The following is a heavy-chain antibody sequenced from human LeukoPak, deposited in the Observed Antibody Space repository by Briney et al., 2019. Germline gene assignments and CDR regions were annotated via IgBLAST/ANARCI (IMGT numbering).Heavy chain of an antibody. D-gene: IGHD3-10*01. CDR3: ARTEDYYGSGSHFDY. Sequence: PSETLSLTCTVSGGSISSGDYYWSWIRQPPGKGLEWIGYIYYSGSTYYNPSLKSRVTISVDTSKNQFSLKLSSVTAADTAVYCCARTEDYYGSGSHFDYWGQGTLVTVSS. V-gene: IGHV4-30-4*08. J-gene: IGHJ4*02. CDR1: GGSISSGDYY. CDR2: IYYSGST.